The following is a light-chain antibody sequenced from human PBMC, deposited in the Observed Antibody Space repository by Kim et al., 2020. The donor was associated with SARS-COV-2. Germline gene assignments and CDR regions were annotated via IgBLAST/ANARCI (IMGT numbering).Light chain of an antibody. Sequence: APGERVTISGTGSSSNIGAGYDVTVEQQLPGTAPKLLIDGNSKRPSGVPGRFPGSKSGSSASLAITGLQAEDEADYYCQSYDSSVVFGGGTQLTVL. V-gene: IGLV1-40*01. CDR3: QSYDSSVV. CDR2: GNS. CDR1: SSNIGAGYD. J-gene: IGLJ2*01.